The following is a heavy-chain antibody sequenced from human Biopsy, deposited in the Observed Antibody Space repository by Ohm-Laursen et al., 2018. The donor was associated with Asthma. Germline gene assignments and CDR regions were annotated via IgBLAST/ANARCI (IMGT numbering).Heavy chain of an antibody. Sequence: ASVKASCKASGGTFSRYAINWARQAPGQGLEWMGGIIPVFGTSNYAQKFQGRVTFTADGSTSSAYMELSSLTSEDSAVYYRAREVSTVDYGYYYFAMDVWGQGTTVTVSS. D-gene: IGHD4-17*01. CDR1: GGTFSRYA. CDR3: AREVSTVDYGYYYFAMDV. V-gene: IGHV1-69*13. J-gene: IGHJ6*02. CDR2: IIPVFGTS.